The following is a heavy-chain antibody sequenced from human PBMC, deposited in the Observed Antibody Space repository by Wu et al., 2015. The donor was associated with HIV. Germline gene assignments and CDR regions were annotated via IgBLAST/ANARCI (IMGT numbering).Heavy chain of an antibody. CDR2: INPLFGTT. CDR1: GDGFTSYA. J-gene: IGHJ6*02. Sequence: QVHLIQFGAEVKKPGSSVKVTCKASGDGFTSYAVSWVRQAPGQGLEWMGGINPLFGTTKHSQKFQDRLTFTTDESKTTAYMELSSLRSEDTAVYYCARNTDFTWLPLCTVWAFWGQGDHGHRLL. V-gene: IGHV1-69*05. CDR3: ARNTDFTWLPLCTVWAF. D-gene: IGHD5-12*01.